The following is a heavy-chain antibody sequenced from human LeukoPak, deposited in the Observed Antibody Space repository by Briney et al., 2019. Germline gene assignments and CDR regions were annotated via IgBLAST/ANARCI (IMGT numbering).Heavy chain of an antibody. D-gene: IGHD2-15*01. CDR3: ARDSSLLGGPKYYFDY. J-gene: IGHJ4*02. CDR1: GFTFSYYG. Sequence: PGGSLTLSCAASGFTFSYYGMHWGRQAPGKGLEWVAVIWYDGSNKYYADSGKGRFTISRDNSKNTLSLQMNSLRAEETAVYYCARDSSLLGGPKYYFDYWGQGTLVTVSS. CDR2: IWYDGSNK. V-gene: IGHV3-33*01.